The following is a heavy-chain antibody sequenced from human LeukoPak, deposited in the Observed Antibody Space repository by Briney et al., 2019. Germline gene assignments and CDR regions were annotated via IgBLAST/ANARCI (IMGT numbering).Heavy chain of an antibody. CDR3: ATVRYGGSYYGLYFQH. CDR1: GYTLTELS. Sequence: ASVKVSCKVSGYTLTELSMHWVRQAPGKGLEWMGGFDPEDGETIYAQKFQGRVTMTEDTSTDTAYMELSSLRSEDTAVYYCATVRYGGSYYGLYFQHWGQGTLVTVSS. J-gene: IGHJ1*01. D-gene: IGHD1-26*01. CDR2: FDPEDGET. V-gene: IGHV1-24*01.